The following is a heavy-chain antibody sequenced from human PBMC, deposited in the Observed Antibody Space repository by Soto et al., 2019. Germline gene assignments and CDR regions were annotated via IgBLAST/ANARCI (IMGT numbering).Heavy chain of an antibody. CDR1: GYTFTTHG. V-gene: IGHV1-18*04. D-gene: IGHD3-16*02. J-gene: IGHJ4*02. Sequence: QVQLVQSGAEVKEPGASVRVSCKASGYTFTTHGISWVRQAHGQGLEWMGWISPYNGKTTYAQKVQGRVTMTTDTSTSTAYMELRGLRSDDTAVYYCARVDDYVWGSFRPWGQGTQVTVSS. CDR2: ISPYNGKT. CDR3: ARVDDYVWGSFRP.